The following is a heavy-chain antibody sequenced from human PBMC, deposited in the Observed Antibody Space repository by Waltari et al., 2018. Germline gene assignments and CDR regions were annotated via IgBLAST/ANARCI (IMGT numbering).Heavy chain of an antibody. Sequence: EERLVASGGDLVQPGVSLRLSCSASGLPFTSSWSLWIRQAPGRGLEWVADIKQDSSEKHYVDSVKGRFTISKDNAKRSLYLQMNSLRVEDTTVYYCARSDTGGTYYYAMDVWGQGTTVTVS. CDR2: IKQDSSEK. CDR1: GLPFTSSW. J-gene: IGHJ6*02. V-gene: IGHV3-7*03. CDR3: ARSDTGGTYYYAMDV. D-gene: IGHD1-1*01.